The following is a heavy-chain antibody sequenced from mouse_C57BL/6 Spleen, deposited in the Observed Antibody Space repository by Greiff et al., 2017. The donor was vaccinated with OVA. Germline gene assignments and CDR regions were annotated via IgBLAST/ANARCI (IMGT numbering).Heavy chain of an antibody. Sequence: VQLKEPGAELVRPGASVKLSCTASGFNIKDYYMHWVKQRPEQGLEWIGGIDPEDGDTEYAPKFKGKATMTADTSSNTAYLQLSSLTSEDTAVYYCTASSGSDYWGQGTTLTVSS. J-gene: IGHJ2*01. CDR1: GFNIKDYY. D-gene: IGHD3-2*02. V-gene: IGHV14-1*01. CDR3: TASSGSDY. CDR2: IDPEDGDT.